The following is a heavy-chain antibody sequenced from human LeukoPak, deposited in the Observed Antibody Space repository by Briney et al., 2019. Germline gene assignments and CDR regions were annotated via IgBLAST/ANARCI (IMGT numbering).Heavy chain of an antibody. J-gene: IGHJ4*02. V-gene: IGHV3-11*01. CDR1: GFMFSDYY. CDR2: ISSGGDTF. Sequence: GGSLRLSCAASGFMFSDYYMVWIRQAPGKGLEWIAYISSGGDTFFYADSVKGRFTISRDNSGDSLHLQMNSLRAEDTAVYYCARGDGVYDYVWGRSYWGQGTLVTVPS. CDR3: ARGDGVYDYVWGRSY. D-gene: IGHD3-16*01.